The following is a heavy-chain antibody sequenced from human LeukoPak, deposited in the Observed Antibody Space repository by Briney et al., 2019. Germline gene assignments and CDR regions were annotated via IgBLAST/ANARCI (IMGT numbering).Heavy chain of an antibody. CDR3: ARLKQLDYYYYYMDV. D-gene: IGHD1-1*01. V-gene: IGHV5-51*01. CDR1: GFTFSSYA. J-gene: IGHJ6*03. CDR2: IYPGDSDT. Sequence: TGGSLRLSCAASGFTFSSYAMSWVRQAPGKGLEWMGIIYPGDSDTRYSPSFQGQVTISADKSISTAYLQWSSLKASDTAMYYCARLKQLDYYYYYMDVWGKGTTVTVSS.